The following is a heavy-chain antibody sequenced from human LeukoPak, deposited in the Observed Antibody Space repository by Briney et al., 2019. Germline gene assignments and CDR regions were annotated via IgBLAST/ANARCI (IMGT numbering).Heavy chain of an antibody. CDR2: IKSSNT. D-gene: IGHD3-16*01. Sequence: SETLSLTCTVSGGSISSDRFYWTRVRQPAGKGLGWIGRIKSSNTNYNPSLKSRVSISLDTSTNQFSLKLSSLTAADTAVYYCARVPDWTYVPDYWGQGTLVTVSS. V-gene: IGHV4-61*02. CDR1: GGSISSDRFY. J-gene: IGHJ4*02. CDR3: ARVPDWTYVPDY.